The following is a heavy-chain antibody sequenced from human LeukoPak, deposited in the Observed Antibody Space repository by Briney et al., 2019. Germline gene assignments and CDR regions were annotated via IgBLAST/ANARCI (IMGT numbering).Heavy chain of an antibody. CDR1: GGSISSYY. Sequence: SETLSLTCTVSGGSISSYYWSWIRQPAGKGLEWIGRIYTSGSTNYNPSLKSRVTMSVDTSKNQFSLKLSSVTAADTAVYYCARGPQRWLQSTFDYWGQGTLVTVSS. CDR3: ARGPQRWLQSTFDY. D-gene: IGHD5-24*01. CDR2: IYTSGST. J-gene: IGHJ4*02. V-gene: IGHV4-4*07.